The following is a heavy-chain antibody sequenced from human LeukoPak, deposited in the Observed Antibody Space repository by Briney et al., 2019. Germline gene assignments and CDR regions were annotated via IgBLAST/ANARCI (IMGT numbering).Heavy chain of an antibody. CDR2: IKQDGSEK. J-gene: IGHJ4*02. CDR3: ARVSIAAAGTFCYFDY. CDR1: GFTFSSYW. Sequence: PGGSLRLSCAASGFTFSSYWMSWVRQAPGKGLAWVANIKQDGSEKYYVGSVRGRFTISRDNAKNSLYLQMNSLRAEDTAVYYCARVSIAAAGTFCYFDYWGQGTLVTVSS. D-gene: IGHD6-13*01. V-gene: IGHV3-7*04.